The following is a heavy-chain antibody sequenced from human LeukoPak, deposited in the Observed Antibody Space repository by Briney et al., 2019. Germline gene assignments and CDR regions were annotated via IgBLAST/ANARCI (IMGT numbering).Heavy chain of an antibody. CDR3: ASAYDSSGYYYGY. CDR1: GYSFTGYW. CDR2: IYPGDSDT. D-gene: IGHD3-22*01. Sequence: GESLKISCKGSGYSFTGYWIGWVRQMPGKGLEWMGIIYPGDSDTRYSPSFQGQVTISADKSISTAYLQWSSLKASDTAIYYCASAYDSSGYYYGYWGQGTLVTVSS. J-gene: IGHJ4*02. V-gene: IGHV5-51*01.